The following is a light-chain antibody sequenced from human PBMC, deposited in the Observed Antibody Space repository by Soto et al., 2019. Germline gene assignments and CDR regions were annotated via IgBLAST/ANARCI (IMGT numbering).Light chain of an antibody. V-gene: IGKV3-20*01. CDR1: QSVSSAY. CDR3: QQSGSSFYT. Sequence: EIVLTQSPGTLSLSPGERATLSCRASQSVSSAYLAWYQQIPGQAPRLLIYGASSRATGIPDRFSGSGSGPDFTLTIRGLAPEDFAVYYCQQSGSSFYTFGQGTKLEIK. CDR2: GAS. J-gene: IGKJ2*01.